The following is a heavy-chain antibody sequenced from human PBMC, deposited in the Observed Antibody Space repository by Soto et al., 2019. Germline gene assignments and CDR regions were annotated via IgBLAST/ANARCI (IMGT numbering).Heavy chain of an antibody. Sequence: GGSLRLSCAASGFTFSSYAMSWVRQAPGKGLVWVSRINSDGSITCYADSVKGRFTISRDNAKNTLYLHMNSLRAEDTAVYYCARQEGAAFYYDGMDVWGQGTTVTVSS. V-gene: IGHV3-74*01. CDR3: ARQEGAAFYYDGMDV. J-gene: IGHJ6*02. CDR1: GFTFSSYA. CDR2: INSDGSIT.